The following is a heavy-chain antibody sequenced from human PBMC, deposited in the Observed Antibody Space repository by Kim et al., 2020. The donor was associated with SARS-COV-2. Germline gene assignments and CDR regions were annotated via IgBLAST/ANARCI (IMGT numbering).Heavy chain of an antibody. CDR3: ARVSCSGGTCYPRNYHYSYMDA. CDR2: ISQSGNT. V-gene: IGHV4-34*01. D-gene: IGHD2-15*01. J-gene: IGHJ6*03. CDR1: GGSFSAYS. Sequence: SETLSLTCSVSGGSFSAYSWTWIRQPPGKGLEWIGDISQSGNTNYIPSLKSRIAISVDTSKNQFSLRLSSVTAADTAVYYCARVSCSGGTCYPRNYHYSYMDAWGEGTTVTVSS.